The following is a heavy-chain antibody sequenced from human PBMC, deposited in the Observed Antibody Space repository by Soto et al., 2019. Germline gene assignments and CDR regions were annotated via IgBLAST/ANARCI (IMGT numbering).Heavy chain of an antibody. V-gene: IGHV3-30-3*01. CDR2: ISYDGSNK. J-gene: IGHJ4*02. CDR3: ARGEGVTPGGRFDY. CDR1: GFTFSSYA. D-gene: IGHD4-4*01. Sequence: QVQLVESGGGVVQPGRSLRLSCAASGFTFSSYAMHWVRQAPGKGLEWVAVISYDGSNKYYADSVKGRFTISRDNSKNTLYLQMNSLRAEDTAVYYCARGEGVTPGGRFDYWGQGTLVTVSS.